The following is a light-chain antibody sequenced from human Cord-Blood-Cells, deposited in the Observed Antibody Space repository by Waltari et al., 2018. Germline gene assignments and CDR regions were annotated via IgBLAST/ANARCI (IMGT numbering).Light chain of an antibody. CDR2: EDN. J-gene: IGLJ3*02. Sequence: NFMLTQPHSVSESPGKTVTIYCTRSSGSIASNYVQWYQQRPGSAPTTVIYEDNQRPAGVPDRFSGSIDSSTNSASLTISGLKTEDEADCYCQSYDSSPWVFGGGTKLTVL. CDR1: SGSIASNY. V-gene: IGLV6-57*03. CDR3: QSYDSSPWV.